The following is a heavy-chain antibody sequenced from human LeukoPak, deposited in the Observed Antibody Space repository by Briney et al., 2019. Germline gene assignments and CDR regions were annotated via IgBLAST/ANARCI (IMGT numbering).Heavy chain of an antibody. V-gene: IGHV1-2*02. Sequence: ASVKVSCKASGYTFTGYYMHWVRQAPGQGLEWMGWINPNSGGTNYAQKFQGRVTMTRDTSISTAYMELSRLRSDDTAVYYCARDRAILTGYLPYWGQGTLVTVSS. CDR1: GYTFTGYY. D-gene: IGHD3-9*01. J-gene: IGHJ4*02. CDR3: ARDRAILTGYLPY. CDR2: INPNSGGT.